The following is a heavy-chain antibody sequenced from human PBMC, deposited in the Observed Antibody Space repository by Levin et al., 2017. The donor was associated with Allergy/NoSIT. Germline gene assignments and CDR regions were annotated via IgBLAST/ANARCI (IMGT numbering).Heavy chain of an antibody. D-gene: IGHD6-13*01. Sequence: GESLKISCAASGFTLSSYEMNWVRQAPGKGLEWVSYISSSSSSMDYVDSVKGRFTISRDNAKNSLYLQMHSLRAEDTAGYFCARATSSGYPIDYWGQGTLVTVSS. V-gene: IGHV3-48*03. J-gene: IGHJ4*02. CDR1: GFTLSSYE. CDR2: ISSSSSSM. CDR3: ARATSSGYPIDY.